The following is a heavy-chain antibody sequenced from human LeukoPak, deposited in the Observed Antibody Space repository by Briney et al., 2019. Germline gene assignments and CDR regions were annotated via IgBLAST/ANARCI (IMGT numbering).Heavy chain of an antibody. V-gene: IGHV3-23*01. Sequence: GGSLRLSCAASGFTFSSYAMSWVRQAPGKGLEWVSAISGSGGSTYYADSVKGRFTISRDNAKNSLYLQMNSLRAEDTAVYYCARAYYDFWSGYYPLVYFDYWGQGTLVTVSS. J-gene: IGHJ4*02. CDR3: ARAYYDFWSGYYPLVYFDY. D-gene: IGHD3-3*01. CDR2: ISGSGGST. CDR1: GFTFSSYA.